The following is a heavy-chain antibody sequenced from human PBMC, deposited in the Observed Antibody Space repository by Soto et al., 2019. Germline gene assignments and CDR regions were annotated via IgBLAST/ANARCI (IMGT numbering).Heavy chain of an antibody. V-gene: IGHV1-2*02. J-gene: IGHJ4*02. CDR1: GLTYG. CDR3: ARDLGDGYNC. Sequence: ASVKVSCKTAGLTYGISWVRQAPGQGLEWMGWINPNSGGTNYAQKFQGRVTMTRDTSISTAYMELSRLRSDDTAVYYCARDLGDGYNCWGQGTLVTVSS. D-gene: IGHD5-12*01. CDR2: INPNSGGT.